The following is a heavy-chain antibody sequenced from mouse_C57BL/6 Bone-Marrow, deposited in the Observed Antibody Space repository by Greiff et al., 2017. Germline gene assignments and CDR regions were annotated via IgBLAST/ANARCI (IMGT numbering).Heavy chain of an antibody. Sequence: QLQQSGAELVRPGASVKLSCTASGFNIQDYYMHWVKQRPEQGLEWIGRIDPEVGDTEYAPKFQGRAARTADTSSNTAYLQLSSLTSEDTAVYYGTTGGVAPDYWGQGTTLTVSS. D-gene: IGHD1-1*02. J-gene: IGHJ2*01. V-gene: IGHV14-1*01. CDR1: GFNIQDYY. CDR3: TTGGVAPDY. CDR2: IDPEVGDT.